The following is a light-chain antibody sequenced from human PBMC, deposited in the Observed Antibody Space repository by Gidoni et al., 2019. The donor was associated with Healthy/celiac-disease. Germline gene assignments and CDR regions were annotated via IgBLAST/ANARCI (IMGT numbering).Light chain of an antibody. CDR2: DAS. CDR1: QSISSW. V-gene: IGKV1-5*01. J-gene: IGKJ1*01. CDR3: QQYNSYSRT. Sequence: DIQLTPSPSTLSASVGDRVTITCRASQSISSWLAWYQQKPGKAPKLLIDDASSLESGVPSRCSGSGSGTEFTLTISSLQPDDFATYYCQQYNSYSRTFGQGTKVEIK.